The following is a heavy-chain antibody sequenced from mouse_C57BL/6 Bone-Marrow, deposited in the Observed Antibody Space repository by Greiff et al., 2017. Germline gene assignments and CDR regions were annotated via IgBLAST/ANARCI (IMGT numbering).Heavy chain of an antibody. J-gene: IGHJ2*01. CDR2: IDPEDGET. CDR1: GFNIKDYY. CDR3: TRSHSPHFDY. V-gene: IGHV14-2*01. Sequence: VHVKQSGAELVKPGASVKLSCTASGFNIKDYYMHWVKQRTEQGLEWIGRIDPEDGETKYAPKFQGKATITADTSSNTAYLTLSSLTSEYTAVYYYTRSHSPHFDYWGQSTTLTFSS.